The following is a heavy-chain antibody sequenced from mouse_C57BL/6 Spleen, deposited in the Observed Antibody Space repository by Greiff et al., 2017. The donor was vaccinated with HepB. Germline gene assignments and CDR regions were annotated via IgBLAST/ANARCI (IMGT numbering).Heavy chain of an antibody. CDR2: IYPVSGET. CDR3: GREAGNYGDYAMDY. V-gene: IGHV1-11*01. CDR1: GYTFTDHI. J-gene: IGHJ4*01. Sequence: VQLVESGAELASPGASVTLSCKASGYTFTDHIMNWVKKRPGQGLEWIGRIYPVSGETNYNQKFMGKATFSVDRSSSTVYMVLNSLTSEDPAVYYCGREAGNYGDYAMDYWGQGTSVTVSS. D-gene: IGHD2-1*01.